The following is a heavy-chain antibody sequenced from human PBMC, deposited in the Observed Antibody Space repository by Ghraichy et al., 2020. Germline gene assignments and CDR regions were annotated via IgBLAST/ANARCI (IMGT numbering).Heavy chain of an antibody. J-gene: IGHJ6*02. CDR2: ITISSRSI. CDR3: ARASGVVRFYCYDAMDV. Sequence: GESLNISCAGSGFTFGDYNLNWVRQSPGKGLEWISYITISSRSIFYADSVKGRFTISRDSAKNSLFLQMRSLRDDDTAVYYCARASGVVRFYCYDAMDVWGQGTTVTVSS. D-gene: IGHD2-15*01. CDR1: GFTFGDYN. V-gene: IGHV3-48*02.